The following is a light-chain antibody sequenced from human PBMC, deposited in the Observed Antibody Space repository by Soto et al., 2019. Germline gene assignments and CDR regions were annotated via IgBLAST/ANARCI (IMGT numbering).Light chain of an antibody. CDR2: GVS. Sequence: QSVLTQPASVSGSPGQSITISCSGTRSDIGSYNYVAWYQQFPGKTPKILTYGVSNRPSGVSSRFSGSKSGNTASLTISGLQAEDEADYYCISYTGSSTSYVFGSGTKLTVL. J-gene: IGLJ1*01. CDR1: RSDIGSYNY. CDR3: ISYTGSSTSYV. V-gene: IGLV2-14*01.